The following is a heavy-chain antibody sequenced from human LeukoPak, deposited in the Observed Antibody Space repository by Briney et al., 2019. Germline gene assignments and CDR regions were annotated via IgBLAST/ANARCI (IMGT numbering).Heavy chain of an antibody. CDR3: ARHGSVSSGASV. D-gene: IGHD3-22*01. J-gene: IGHJ4*02. V-gene: IGHV4-34*01. CDR2: INHSGST. Sequence: PSETLSLTCAVYGGSFSGYYWSWIRQPSGKGLEWIGEINHSGSTNHNPSLKSRVTISVDTSKNQFSLKLSSVTAADTAVYYCARHGSVSSGASVWGQGSLVTVSS. CDR1: GGSFSGYY.